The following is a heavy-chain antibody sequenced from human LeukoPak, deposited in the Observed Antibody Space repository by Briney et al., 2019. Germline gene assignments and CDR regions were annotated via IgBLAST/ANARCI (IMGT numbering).Heavy chain of an antibody. J-gene: IGHJ4*02. CDR3: AREGDSSGYYFGYFDY. Sequence: GGSLRLSCAASGFTFSSYAMHWVRQAPGKGLEWVAVISYDGSNKYYADSVKGRFTISRDNSKNTLYLQMNSLRAEDTAVYYCAREGDSSGYYFGYFDYWGQGTLVTVSS. CDR1: GFTFSSYA. CDR2: ISYDGSNK. D-gene: IGHD3-22*01. V-gene: IGHV3-30*04.